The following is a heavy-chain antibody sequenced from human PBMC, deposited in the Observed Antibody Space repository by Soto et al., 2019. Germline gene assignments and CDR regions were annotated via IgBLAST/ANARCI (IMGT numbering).Heavy chain of an antibody. J-gene: IGHJ4*02. V-gene: IGHV4-34*01. D-gene: IGHD3-3*01. CDR2: INHSGST. CDR3: ARGRGWRGPFNY. CDR1: GGSFSAYY. Sequence: QVQLQQWGAGLLKPSETLSLTCAVYGGSFSAYYWSWIRQPPGKGLEWIGEINHSGSTNYNPSLKSRVTISVDTSKSQFSLKLSSVTAADTAVYYCARGRGWRGPFNYWGQGTLVTVSS.